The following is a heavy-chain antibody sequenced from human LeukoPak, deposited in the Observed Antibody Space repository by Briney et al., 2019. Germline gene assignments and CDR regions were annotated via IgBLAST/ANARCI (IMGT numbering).Heavy chain of an antibody. CDR3: ARGSRGTYPHRPAYYWYMDV. CDR2: IKQDGTEK. CDR1: RFSFSGFW. J-gene: IGHJ6*03. D-gene: IGHD1-26*01. V-gene: IGHV3-7*01. Sequence: GGSPRLSCAASRFSFSGFWMSWVRQTPGKGLEWVANIKQDGTEKYYVASVKGRFTISRDDAQNSLYLQMNSLRVEDTAVYYCARGSRGTYPHRPAYYWYMDVWGKGTTVTVSS.